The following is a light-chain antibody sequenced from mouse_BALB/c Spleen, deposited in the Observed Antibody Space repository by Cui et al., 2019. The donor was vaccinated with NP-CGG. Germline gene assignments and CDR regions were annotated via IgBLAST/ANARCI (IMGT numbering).Light chain of an antibody. CDR2: GTN. V-gene: IGLV1*01. CDR3: ALWYSNHWV. CDR1: TGTVTTSNY. Sequence: QAVVTQESAHNTSPGKTVTLTCRSSTGTVTTSNYANWVQEKPDHLFTGLIGGTNNRAPGVPARFSGSLIGDKAALTITGAQTEDEAIYFCALWYSNHWVFGGGTKLTVL. J-gene: IGLJ1*01.